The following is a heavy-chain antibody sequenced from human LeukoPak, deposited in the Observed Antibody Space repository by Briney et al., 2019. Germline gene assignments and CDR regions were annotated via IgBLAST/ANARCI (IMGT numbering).Heavy chain of an antibody. CDR1: GASIRSSSYY. Sequence: SETLSLTCTVSGASIRSSSYYWGWIRQPPGEGLEWIGSLYYSGSTYYNPSLRSRVTISVDTSKNQFSLKVTSVTASDTAVYYCARLSAGWGAGFDYWGQGTLVTVSS. V-gene: IGHV4-39*01. J-gene: IGHJ4*02. CDR2: LYYSGST. CDR3: ARLSAGWGAGFDY. D-gene: IGHD7-27*01.